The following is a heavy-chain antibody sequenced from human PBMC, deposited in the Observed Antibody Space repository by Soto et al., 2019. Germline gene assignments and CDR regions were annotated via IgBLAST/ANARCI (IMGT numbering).Heavy chain of an antibody. Sequence: VASVNVSCKASGYTFTSYAMHWVRQAPGQRLEWMGWINAGNGNTKYSQKFQGRVTITRDTSASTAYMELSSLRSEDTAVYYCARDFPYYYGSGSYYIWFDPWGQGTLVTVSS. CDR1: GYTFTSYA. CDR3: ARDFPYYYGSGSYYIWFDP. CDR2: INAGNGNT. D-gene: IGHD3-10*01. J-gene: IGHJ5*02. V-gene: IGHV1-3*01.